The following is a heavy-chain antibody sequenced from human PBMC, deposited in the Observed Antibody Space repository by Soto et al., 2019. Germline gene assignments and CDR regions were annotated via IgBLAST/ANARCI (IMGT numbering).Heavy chain of an antibody. CDR2: ISYDGSNK. V-gene: IGHV3-30-3*01. Sequence: QVQLVESGGGVVQPGRSLRLSCAASGFTFSSYAMNWVRQAPGKGLEWVAVISYDGSNKYYADSVKGRFTISRDNSKNTLYLQMNSLRAEDTAVYYCASSGSGSYWYYYYGMDVWGQGTTVTVSS. J-gene: IGHJ6*02. CDR3: ASSGSGSYWYYYYGMDV. D-gene: IGHD3-10*01. CDR1: GFTFSSYA.